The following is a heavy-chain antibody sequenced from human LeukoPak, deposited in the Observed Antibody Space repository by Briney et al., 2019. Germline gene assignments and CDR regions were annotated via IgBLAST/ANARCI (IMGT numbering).Heavy chain of an antibody. CDR1: GFTFNNFG. Sequence: GGSLRLSCAASGFTFNNFGMHWVRQAPGEGREWVAVVSHDGNKKYYADSVKGRFTISKDNSKDTLFLQMNSLRAEDTAVYYCARDRRSYYGSGSSAPDYWGQGTLVTVSS. CDR2: VSHDGNKK. V-gene: IGHV3-30*03. J-gene: IGHJ4*02. D-gene: IGHD3-10*01. CDR3: ARDRRSYYGSGSSAPDY.